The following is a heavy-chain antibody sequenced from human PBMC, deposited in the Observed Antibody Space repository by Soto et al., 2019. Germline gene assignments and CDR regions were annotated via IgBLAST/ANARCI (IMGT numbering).Heavy chain of an antibody. CDR3: AREDALFWSGYRIPYGMDV. Sequence: SETLSLTCTVSGGSISSYYWSWIRQPPGKGLEWIGYIYYSGSTNYNPSLKSRVTISVDTSKNQFSLKLSSVTAADTAVYYCAREDALFWSGYRIPYGMDVWGQGTTVTVSS. J-gene: IGHJ6*02. V-gene: IGHV4-59*01. D-gene: IGHD3-3*01. CDR2: IYYSGST. CDR1: GGSISSYY.